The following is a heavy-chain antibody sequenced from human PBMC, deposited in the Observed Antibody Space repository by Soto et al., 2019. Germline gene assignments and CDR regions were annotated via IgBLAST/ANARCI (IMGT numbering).Heavy chain of an antibody. CDR1: GYTFTSYD. D-gene: IGHD1-1*01. CDR2: MNPSTGNS. J-gene: IGHJ4*02. V-gene: IGHV1-8*01. Sequence: ASVKVSCKASGYTFTSYDMYWVRQATGQGLEWMGWMNPSTGNSGYAQKFQGRVTMTSDTSISTAHMELSSLRSEDTAVYYCARRAETNGWNGFGADKYYFDFWAQATLVTVSS. CDR3: ARRAETNGWNGFGADKYYFDF.